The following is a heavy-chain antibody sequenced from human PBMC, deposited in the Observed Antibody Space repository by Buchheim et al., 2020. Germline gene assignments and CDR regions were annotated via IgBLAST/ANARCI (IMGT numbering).Heavy chain of an antibody. V-gene: IGHV3-33*06. CDR2: IWYDGSDK. CDR1: GFTFNIYV. J-gene: IGHJ5*02. D-gene: IGHD3-3*01. CDR3: AKCAVFGVGGWCNCFDP. Sequence: QVQLVESGGGVVQPGRSLRLSCAASGFTFNIYVMHWVRQAPGKGLEWVATIWYDGSDKYYADSVKGRFTISRDNSKNTLYLQMSSLRVDDTAMYYCAKCAVFGVGGWCNCFDPWGQGTL.